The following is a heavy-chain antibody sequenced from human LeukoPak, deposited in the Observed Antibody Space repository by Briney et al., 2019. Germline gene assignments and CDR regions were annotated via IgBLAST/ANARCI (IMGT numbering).Heavy chain of an antibody. V-gene: IGHV4-59*12. CDR1: GGSISSYY. Sequence: SETLSLTCTVSGGSISSYYWSWIRQPPGKGLEWIGYIYYSGSTNYNPSLKSRVTISVDTSKNQFSLKLSSVTAADTAVYYCARLDTAMVTPGFDYWGQGTLVTVSS. CDR3: ARLDTAMVTPGFDY. J-gene: IGHJ4*02. D-gene: IGHD5-18*01. CDR2: IYYSGST.